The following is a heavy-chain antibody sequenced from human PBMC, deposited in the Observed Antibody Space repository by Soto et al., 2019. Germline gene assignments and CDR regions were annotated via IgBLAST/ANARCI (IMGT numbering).Heavy chain of an antibody. CDR3: ARGSREWYSGNIVGAFDY. V-gene: IGHV4-30-4*01. CDR1: GGSISSGDYY. D-gene: IGHD1-26*01. Sequence: PSETLSLTCTVSGGSISSGDYYWSWIRQPPGKGLEWIGYIYYSGSTYYNPSLKSRVTISVDTSKNQFSLKLSSVTAADTAVYYCARGSREWYSGNIVGAFDYWGQGTLVTVPS. J-gene: IGHJ4*02. CDR2: IYYSGST.